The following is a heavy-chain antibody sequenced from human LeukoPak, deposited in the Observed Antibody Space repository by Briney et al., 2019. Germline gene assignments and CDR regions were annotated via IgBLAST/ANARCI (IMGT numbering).Heavy chain of an antibody. Sequence: GGSLRLSCAASGFTVSSNYMSWVRQAPEKGLEWVSVIYSGGSTYYADSVKGRFTISRDNSKNTLYLQMNSLRAEDTAVYYCARMDTAMVLGYYYYYMDVWGKGTTVTVSS. CDR2: IYSGGST. D-gene: IGHD5-18*01. CDR3: ARMDTAMVLGYYYYYMDV. CDR1: GFTVSSNY. J-gene: IGHJ6*03. V-gene: IGHV3-53*01.